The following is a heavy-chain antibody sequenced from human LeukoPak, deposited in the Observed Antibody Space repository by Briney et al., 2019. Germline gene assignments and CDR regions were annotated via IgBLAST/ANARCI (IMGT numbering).Heavy chain of an antibody. CDR1: GFTFSSYW. Sequence: PGGSLRLSCAASGFTFSSYWMTWVRQAPGKGLEWVAIIKKDGSAKYYVDSVRGRFTISRDNAENSLYLQLNSLRAEDTAVYYCARGSGWAFDIWGQGTMVTFSS. V-gene: IGHV3-7*04. J-gene: IGHJ3*02. D-gene: IGHD6-19*01. CDR2: IKKDGSAK. CDR3: ARGSGWAFDI.